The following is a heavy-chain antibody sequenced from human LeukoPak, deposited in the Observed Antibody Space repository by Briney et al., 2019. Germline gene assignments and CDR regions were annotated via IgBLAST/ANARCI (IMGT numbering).Heavy chain of an antibody. D-gene: IGHD6-13*01. Sequence: ASVKVSCKASGGTFSSYAISWVRQAPGQEVEWMGGIIPIFGTANYAQKFQGRVTITTDESTSTAYMELSSLRSEDTAVYYCARWVAAAGYYYMDVWGKGTTVTVSS. CDR3: ARWVAAAGYYYMDV. CDR2: IIPIFGTA. CDR1: GGTFSSYA. V-gene: IGHV1-69*05. J-gene: IGHJ6*03.